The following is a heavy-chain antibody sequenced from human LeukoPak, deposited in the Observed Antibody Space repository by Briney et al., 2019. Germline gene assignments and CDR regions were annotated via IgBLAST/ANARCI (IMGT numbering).Heavy chain of an antibody. CDR2: IYSGGST. Sequence: GGSLRLSCAASGFTVGSNYMTWVRQAPGRGLEWVSVIYSGGSTYYADSVRGRFTISRDNSKNTLYLQMNSLRVEDTAVYYCARDLGGGTQYWGQGTLVTVSS. CDR3: ARDLGGGTQY. V-gene: IGHV3-53*01. D-gene: IGHD1-26*01. CDR1: GFTVGSNY. J-gene: IGHJ4*02.